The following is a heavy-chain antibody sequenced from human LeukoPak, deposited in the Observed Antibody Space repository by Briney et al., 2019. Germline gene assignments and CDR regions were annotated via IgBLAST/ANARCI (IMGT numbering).Heavy chain of an antibody. Sequence: GGSLRLSCVASGFTFSSYWMHWVRQAPGKGLVWVSRINTDGSNKNYTDSVKGRFTISRDNAKNTMYLQMNSLRAEDTAVYYCARGYSGTYRVDYWGQGTLVTVSS. CDR1: GFTFSSYW. V-gene: IGHV3-74*01. D-gene: IGHD1-26*01. J-gene: IGHJ4*02. CDR3: ARGYSGTYRVDY. CDR2: INTDGSNK.